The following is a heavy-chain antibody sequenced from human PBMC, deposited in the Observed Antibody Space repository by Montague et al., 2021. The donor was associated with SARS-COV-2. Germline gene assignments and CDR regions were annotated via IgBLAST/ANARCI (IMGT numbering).Heavy chain of an antibody. V-gene: IGHV4-39*07. Sequence: SETLSLTCTVSGGSIRSSSHFWGWFRQPPGQRLEWIGTISYSGSTYYSPSLKSRVIISADTSKNQFSLNLRSVTAADTAVYFCGLGRGFAGGNHYYYSYGLDVWGQGTTVTVSS. CDR2: ISYSGST. D-gene: IGHD1-26*01. CDR3: GLGRGFAGGNHYYYSYGLDV. J-gene: IGHJ6*02. CDR1: GGSIRSSSHF.